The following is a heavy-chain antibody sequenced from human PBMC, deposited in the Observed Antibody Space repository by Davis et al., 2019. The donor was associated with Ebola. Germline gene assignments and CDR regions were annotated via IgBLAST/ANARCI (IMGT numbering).Heavy chain of an antibody. D-gene: IGHD1-1*01. J-gene: IGHJ4*02. CDR1: GFTFSNFW. V-gene: IGHV3-7*01. Sequence: PGGSLRLSCAASGFTFSNFWMNWVRQAPGKGLEWVANIKQDGSEKHYVDSVKGRFTISRDNAKNSLYLQMNSLRAEDTAVYYCARAGATYWKDWGQGTLVTVSS. CDR2: IKQDGSEK. CDR3: ARAGATYWKD.